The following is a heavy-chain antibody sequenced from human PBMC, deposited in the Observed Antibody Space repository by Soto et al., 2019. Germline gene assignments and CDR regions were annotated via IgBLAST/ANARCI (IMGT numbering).Heavy chain of an antibody. Sequence: QVKLVQSGPELKMPGSSVKVSCKASGDTFNSYTINWVRQAPGQGLQWMGRTIPILAMSNYAMKFQGRVTITADKSTTTAYMEFSLLRSDDTAVYYCAASYGSGSRAFDYWCQGTLVTVSS. CDR2: TIPILAMS. CDR3: AASYGSGSRAFDY. J-gene: IGHJ4*02. CDR1: GDTFNSYT. V-gene: IGHV1-69*02. D-gene: IGHD3-10*01.